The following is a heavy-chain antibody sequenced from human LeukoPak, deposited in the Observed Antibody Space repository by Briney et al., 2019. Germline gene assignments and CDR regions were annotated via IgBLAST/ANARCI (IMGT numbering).Heavy chain of an antibody. CDR3: ARHFGPLLWFGEIHKDV. CDR1: GGSISSSSYY. D-gene: IGHD3-10*01. J-gene: IGHJ6*03. CDR2: IYYSGST. Sequence: ASETLSLTCTVSGGSISSSSYYWGWIRQPPGKGLECLGIIYYSGSTYYIPSLKSRVTISVDTSTNQLSLKLSSGTAADTAVYYCARHFGPLLWFGEIHKDVCGKGTTVTVSS. V-gene: IGHV4-39*01.